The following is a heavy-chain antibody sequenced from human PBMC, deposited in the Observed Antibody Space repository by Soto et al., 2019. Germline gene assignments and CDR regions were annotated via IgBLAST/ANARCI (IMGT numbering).Heavy chain of an antibody. J-gene: IGHJ6*02. Sequence: GGSLRLSSAASGFTFSSYAMSWVRQAPGKGLEWVSAISGSGSSTYYADSVKGRFTISRDNSKNTLYLQMNSLRAEDTAVYYCAKGRDYGSVIHYGNYHYYGMDVPGQGPTVTAS. CDR3: AKGRDYGSVIHYGNYHYYGMDV. CDR2: ISGSGSST. V-gene: IGHV3-23*01. CDR1: GFTFSSYA. D-gene: IGHD3-10*01.